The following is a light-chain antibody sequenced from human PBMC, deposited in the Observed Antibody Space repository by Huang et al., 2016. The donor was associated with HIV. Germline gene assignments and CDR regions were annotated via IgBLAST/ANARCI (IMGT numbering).Light chain of an antibody. CDR3: QQYSAFTWT. V-gene: IGKV1-5*03. CDR1: QSITTW. Sequence: DLQMTQSPSTLSASVGDRVTITCRASQSITTWLAWYQQRPGKAPKLLIYKASTLESGVPARFSGSGSGTEFTLTISSLQPDDFATYYCQQYSAFTWTFGQGTKVEIK. CDR2: KAS. J-gene: IGKJ1*01.